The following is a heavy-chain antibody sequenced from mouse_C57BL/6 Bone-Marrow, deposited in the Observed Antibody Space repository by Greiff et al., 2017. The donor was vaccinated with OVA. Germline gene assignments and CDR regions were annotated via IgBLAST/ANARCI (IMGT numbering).Heavy chain of an antibody. J-gene: IGHJ4*01. CDR1: GFTFSDFY. CDR2: SRNKANDYTT. CDR3: ERDYGYRGYYAMDY. D-gene: IGHD2-2*01. Sequence: EVKVVESGGGLVQSGRSLRLSCATSGFTFSDFYMEWVRQAPGKGLEWIAASRNKANDYTTDYSASVKGRFIISRDTSQSILYLQMNALRAEDTDIYYCERDYGYRGYYAMDYWGQGTSVTVSS. V-gene: IGHV7-1*01.